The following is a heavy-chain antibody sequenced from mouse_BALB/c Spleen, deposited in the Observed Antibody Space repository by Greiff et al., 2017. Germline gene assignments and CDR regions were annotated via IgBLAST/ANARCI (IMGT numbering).Heavy chain of an antibody. Sequence: EVQLVESGPELVKPGASVKISCKASGYTFTDYNMHWVKQSHGKSLEWIGYIYPYNGGTGYNQKFKSKATLTVDNSSSTAYMELRSLTSEDSAVYYCAREKKGYFDYWGQGTTLTVSS. CDR1: GYTFTDYN. CDR2: IYPYNGGT. CDR3: AREKKGYFDY. V-gene: IGHV1S29*02. J-gene: IGHJ2*01.